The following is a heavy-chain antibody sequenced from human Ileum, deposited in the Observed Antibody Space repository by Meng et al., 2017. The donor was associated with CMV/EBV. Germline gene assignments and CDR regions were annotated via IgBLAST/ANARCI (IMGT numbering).Heavy chain of an antibody. D-gene: IGHD4-11*01. CDR1: AFRCGHYA. Sequence: AFRCGHYAISWVRQPPGKGLGWLSAMGARSDATYYADYVKGRFTISRDNSKSMLYLQLNNLRAEDTAIYYCAKGHNTVTTGGTYWGQGTLVTVSS. J-gene: IGHJ4*02. CDR3: AKGHNTVTTGGTY. CDR2: MGARSDAT. V-gene: IGHV3-23*01.